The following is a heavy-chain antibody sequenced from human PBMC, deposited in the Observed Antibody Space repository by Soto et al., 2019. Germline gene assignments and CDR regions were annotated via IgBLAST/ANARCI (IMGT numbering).Heavy chain of an antibody. CDR3: ARLGAYYQSLDP. CDR1: GYAFTSYD. J-gene: IGHJ5*02. D-gene: IGHD3-22*01. V-gene: IGHV1-3*01. CDR2: INAGNGNT. Sequence: ASVKVSCKASGYAFTSYDMHWVRQAPGQRLEWMGWINAGNGNTKYSQKFQGRVTITRDTSASTAYMELSSLRSEDTAVYYCARLGAYYQSLDPRGQGTLVTVSS.